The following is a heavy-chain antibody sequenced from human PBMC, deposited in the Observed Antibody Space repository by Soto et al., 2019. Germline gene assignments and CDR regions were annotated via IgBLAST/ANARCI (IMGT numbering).Heavy chain of an antibody. CDR1: GYSISSSNW. V-gene: IGHV4-28*03. Sequence: SETLSLTCAVSGYSISSSNWWGWIRQPPGKGLEWIGYIYYSGTTYYNPSLKSRVTMSVDTSKSQFSLKLSSVTAADTAVYYCARAPDDYLTGYYDYWGQGTLVTVSS. J-gene: IGHJ4*02. D-gene: IGHD3-9*01. CDR2: IYYSGTT. CDR3: ARAPDDYLTGYYDY.